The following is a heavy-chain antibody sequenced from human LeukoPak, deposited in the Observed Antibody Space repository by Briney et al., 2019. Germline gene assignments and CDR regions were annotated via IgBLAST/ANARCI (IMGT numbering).Heavy chain of an antibody. J-gene: IGHJ6*04. CDR3: ARHASYYYDSSGYPRMDV. Sequence: PSETLSLTCTVSGGSISSYYWSWIRQPPGKGLEWIGYTYYSGSTNYNPSLKSRVTISVDTSKNQFSLKLSSVTAADTAVYYCARHASYYYDSSGYPRMDVWGKGATVTVSS. CDR2: TYYSGST. CDR1: GGSISSYY. D-gene: IGHD3-22*01. V-gene: IGHV4-59*08.